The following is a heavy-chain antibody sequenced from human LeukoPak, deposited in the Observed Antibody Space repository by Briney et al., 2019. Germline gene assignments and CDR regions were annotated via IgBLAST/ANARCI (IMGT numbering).Heavy chain of an antibody. CDR1: GGSVSSYY. V-gene: IGHV4-59*02. CDR2: IYYSGST. J-gene: IGHJ5*02. CDR3: ARMGLEIVVITAAPARPVRWFDP. D-gene: IGHD2-2*01. Sequence: SETLSLTCTVSGGSVSSYYWSWIRQPPGKGLEWIGYIYYSGSTNYNPSLKSRVTISVETSKNQFPLKLSSVTAADTAVYYCARMGLEIVVITAAPARPVRWFDPWGQGTLVTVSS.